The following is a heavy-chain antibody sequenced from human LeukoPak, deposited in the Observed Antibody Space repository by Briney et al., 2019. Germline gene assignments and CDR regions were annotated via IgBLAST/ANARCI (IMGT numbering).Heavy chain of an antibody. Sequence: GGSLRLSCAASGFTFSSYAMHWVRQAPGKGLEWVAVISYDGSNKYYADSVKGRFTISRDNSKNTLYLQMNSLRAEDTVVYYCAKDPSYYYDSSGYSHFDYWGQGTLVTVSS. D-gene: IGHD3-22*01. V-gene: IGHV3-30-3*01. CDR3: AKDPSYYYDSSGYSHFDY. CDR2: ISYDGSNK. CDR1: GFTFSSYA. J-gene: IGHJ4*02.